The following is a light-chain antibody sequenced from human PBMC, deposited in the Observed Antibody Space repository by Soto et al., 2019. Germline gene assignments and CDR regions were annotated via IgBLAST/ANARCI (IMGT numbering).Light chain of an antibody. J-gene: IGLJ1*01. CDR3: ISYTSIITLEV. V-gene: IGLV2-14*01. CDR2: EVS. CDR1: SSDVGGYNY. Sequence: QSVLTQPASVSGSPGQSITISCTGTSSDVGGYNYVSWYQQHPGKAPKLMIYEVSNRPSGVSNRFSGSKSGNTASLTISALQAEHEADYSFISYTSIITLEVFARWTKAAVL.